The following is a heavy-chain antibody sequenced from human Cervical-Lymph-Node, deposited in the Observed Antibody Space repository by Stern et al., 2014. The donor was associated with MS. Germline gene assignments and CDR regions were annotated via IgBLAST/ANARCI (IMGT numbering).Heavy chain of an antibody. CDR3: AKHACTGAACPFDL. D-gene: IGHD2-8*02. J-gene: IGHJ4*02. CDR1: GDSISSYTHY. CDR2: VSSGGPT. Sequence: QLVESGPGLVKPSETLSLTCAVSGDSISSYTHYWAWIRQPPGKGLEWIGFVSSGGPTYYTPPLKIPVTISVATSKNHFSRGLTSGTAADTAVYYCAKHACTGAACPFDLWGQGTLVTVSS. V-gene: IGHV4-39*01.